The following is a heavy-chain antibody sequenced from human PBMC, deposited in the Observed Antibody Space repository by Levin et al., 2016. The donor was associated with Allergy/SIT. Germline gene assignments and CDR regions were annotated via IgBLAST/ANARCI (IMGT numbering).Heavy chain of an antibody. CDR2: IYYSGST. CDR1: GGSISSSSYY. V-gene: IGHV4-39*01. Sequence: SETLSLTCTVSGGSISSSSYYWGWIRQPPGKGLEWIGSIYYSGSTYYNPSLKSRVTISVDTSKNQFSLKLSSVTAADTAVYYCASLGYCSSTSCSTLDYWGQGILVTVSS. D-gene: IGHD2-2*02. J-gene: IGHJ4*02. CDR3: ASLGYCSSTSCSTLDY.